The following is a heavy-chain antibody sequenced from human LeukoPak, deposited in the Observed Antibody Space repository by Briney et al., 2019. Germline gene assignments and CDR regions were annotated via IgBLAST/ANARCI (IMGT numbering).Heavy chain of an antibody. Sequence: GGSMRLSCVASEFTFSNYWMTWVRQAPGKGMYWVANIKADGSEKYYVGSVRGRFTISRDNAKNSLHLQMNSLRVEDTAMYFCARYDIVAAAFIDYWGQGTLVTVSS. D-gene: IGHD5-12*01. CDR3: ARYDIVAAAFIDY. J-gene: IGHJ4*02. CDR1: EFTFSNYW. CDR2: IKADGSEK. V-gene: IGHV3-7*01.